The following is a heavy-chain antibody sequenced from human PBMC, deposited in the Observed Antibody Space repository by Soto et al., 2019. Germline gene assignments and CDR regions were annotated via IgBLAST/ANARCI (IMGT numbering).Heavy chain of an antibody. D-gene: IGHD5-18*01. V-gene: IGHV4-61*01. CDR3: ARGISAKYSYGYVDDY. CDR2: IYYSGST. J-gene: IGHJ4*02. CDR1: GGSVSSGSYY. Sequence: SETLSLTCTVSGGSVSSGSYYWSWIRQPPGKGLEWIGYIYYSGSTNYNPSLKSRVTISVDTSKNQFSLKLSSVTAADTAVYYCARGISAKYSYGYVDDYWGQGTLVTVSS.